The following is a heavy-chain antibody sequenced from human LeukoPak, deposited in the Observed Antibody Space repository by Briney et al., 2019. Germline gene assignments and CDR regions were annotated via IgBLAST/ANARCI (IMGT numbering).Heavy chain of an antibody. CDR3: ATDRDSSGSIDY. V-gene: IGHV3-30-3*01. J-gene: IGHJ4*02. D-gene: IGHD3-22*01. CDR1: GFTFSSYA. CDR2: ISYDGSNK. Sequence: PGGSLRLSCAASGFTFSSYAMHWVRQAPGKGLEWVAVISYDGSNKYYADSVKGRFTISRDNSKNTLYLQMNSLRAEDTAVYYCATDRDSSGSIDYWGQGTLVTVSS.